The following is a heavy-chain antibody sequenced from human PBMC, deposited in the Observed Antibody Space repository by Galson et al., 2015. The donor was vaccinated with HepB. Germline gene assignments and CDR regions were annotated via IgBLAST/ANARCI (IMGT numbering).Heavy chain of an antibody. V-gene: IGHV3-21*01. CDR1: GLTFSSAS. Sequence: SLRLSCATSGLTFSSASMNWVRQAPGKGLEWVSSISSSSRYIYYADAVKGRCTISRDNAKNSLYLQMNSLRAEDTAVYYCARYSGSYGLDPWGQGTLVTVSS. CDR3: ARYSGSYGLDP. CDR2: ISSSSRYI. D-gene: IGHD1-26*01. J-gene: IGHJ5*02.